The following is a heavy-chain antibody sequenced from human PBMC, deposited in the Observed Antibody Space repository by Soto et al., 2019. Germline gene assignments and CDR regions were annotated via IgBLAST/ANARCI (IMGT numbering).Heavy chain of an antibody. V-gene: IGHV4-61*01. J-gene: IGHJ5*02. CDR1: GVSVSSGSYY. CDR2: IYYSGST. D-gene: IGHD2-8*01. CDR3: ARDPIYCTNGVCYLENNWFDP. Sequence: ETLSLTCPVSGVSVSSGSYYWSWIRSPPGKGLEGIGYIYYSGSTNYNPSLKSRVTISVDTSKNQFSLKLSSVNAADKAVYYCARDPIYCTNGVCYLENNWFDPWGQGTQVTVYS.